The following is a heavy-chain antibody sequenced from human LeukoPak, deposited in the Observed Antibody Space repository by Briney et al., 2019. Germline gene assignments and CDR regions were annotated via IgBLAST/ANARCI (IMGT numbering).Heavy chain of an antibody. Sequence: GGSLRLSCAASGFTFSSYWMHWVRHGPGKGLVWVSRIKSDGSSTSYADSVKGRFTISRDNAKNTLYLQMNSLRDEDTAVYYSARESGYHGSGFYPWGQGTLVTVSS. CDR2: IKSDGSST. J-gene: IGHJ5*01. D-gene: IGHD3-10*01. V-gene: IGHV3-74*01. CDR3: ARESGYHGSGFYP. CDR1: GFTFSSYW.